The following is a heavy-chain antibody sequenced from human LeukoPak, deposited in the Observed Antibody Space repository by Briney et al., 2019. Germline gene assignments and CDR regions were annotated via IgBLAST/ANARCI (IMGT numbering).Heavy chain of an antibody. J-gene: IGHJ5*02. V-gene: IGHV3-21*01. CDR3: ARDLIVSRLERLLGNWFDP. D-gene: IGHD1-1*01. Sequence: RTGGSLGLSCAASGFTFSSYSMNWVRQAPGKGLEWVSSISSSSSYIYYADSVKGRFTISRDNAKNSLYLQMNSLRAEDTAVYYCARDLIVSRLERLLGNWFDPRGQGTLVTVSS. CDR2: ISSSSSYI. CDR1: GFTFSSYS.